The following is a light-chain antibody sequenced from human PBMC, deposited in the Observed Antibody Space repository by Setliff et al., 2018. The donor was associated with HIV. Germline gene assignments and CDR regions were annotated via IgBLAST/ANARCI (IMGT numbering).Light chain of an antibody. CDR1: SRDVGGYNY. V-gene: IGLV2-14*01. Sequence: QSVLTQPASVSGSPGQSITISCTGTSRDVGGYNYVSWYQQHPGKAPKLIIYEVRNRPSGVSNRFSGSKSGNTASLTISGLQAEDEADYYCSSYAISNTLHFGTGTKVTVL. CDR2: EVR. CDR3: SSYAISNTLH. J-gene: IGLJ1*01.